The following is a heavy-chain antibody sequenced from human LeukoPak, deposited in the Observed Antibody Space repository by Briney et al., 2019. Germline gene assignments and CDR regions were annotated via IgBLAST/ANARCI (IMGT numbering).Heavy chain of an antibody. J-gene: IGHJ4*02. V-gene: IGHV1-2*06. CDR1: GYTFTGYY. CDR2: INPNSGGT. CDR3: AREAYDFWSGYDY. Sequence: ASVKVSCKASGYTFTGYYIHWVRQAPGQGLEWMGRINPNSGGTNYAQKFQGRVTMTRDTSISTAYMELSRLRSDDTAVYYCAREAYDFWSGYDYWGQGTLVTVSS. D-gene: IGHD3-3*01.